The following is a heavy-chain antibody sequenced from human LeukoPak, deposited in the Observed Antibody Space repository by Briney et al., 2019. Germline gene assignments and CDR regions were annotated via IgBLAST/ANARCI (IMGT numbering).Heavy chain of an antibody. CDR1: GYTFTNSD. CDR2: MNPNSGKT. Sequence: GASVKVSCKASGYTFTNSDINWVRQAPGQGLEWMGWMNPNSGKTGYARKFQERVTITRDMSTSTAYMELSSLRSEDTAVYYCAAEAHRRLGIAAAGPDAFDIWGQGTMVTVSS. D-gene: IGHD6-13*01. CDR3: AAEAHRRLGIAAAGPDAFDI. V-gene: IGHV1-8*03. J-gene: IGHJ3*02.